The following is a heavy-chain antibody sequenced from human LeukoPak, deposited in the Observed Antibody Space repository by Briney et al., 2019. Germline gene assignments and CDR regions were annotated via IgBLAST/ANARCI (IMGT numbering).Heavy chain of an antibody. J-gene: IGHJ4*02. CDR1: GFTFSSYS. Sequence: GGSLRLSCAASGFTFSSYSMNWVRQAPGKGLEWVSSISSSSSYIYYADSVKGRFTISRDNAKNSLYLQVDSLRAEDTAVYYCARDGDIVVVPAAFEGYFDYWGQGTLVTVSS. D-gene: IGHD2-2*01. V-gene: IGHV3-21*01. CDR2: ISSSSSYI. CDR3: ARDGDIVVVPAAFEGYFDY.